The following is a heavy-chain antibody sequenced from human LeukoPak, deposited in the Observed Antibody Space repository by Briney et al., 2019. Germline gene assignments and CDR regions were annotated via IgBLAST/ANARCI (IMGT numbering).Heavy chain of an antibody. Sequence: GGSLRLSCAASGFNFYNAWMSWVRQAPGKGLEWVARIKSNGDGGTTEYAAPVKGRFTISRDDSANTLHLQMNSVETEDTALYYCTTLSSGYWEYNDYYMDVWGKGTTVTISS. CDR1: GFNFYNAW. V-gene: IGHV3-15*01. CDR3: TTLSSGYWEYNDYYMDV. D-gene: IGHD3-22*01. CDR2: IKSNGDGGTT. J-gene: IGHJ6*03.